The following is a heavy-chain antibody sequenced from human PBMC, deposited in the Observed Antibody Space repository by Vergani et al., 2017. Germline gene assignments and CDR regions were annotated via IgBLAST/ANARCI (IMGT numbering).Heavy chain of an antibody. J-gene: IGHJ5*02. Sequence: QVQLQESGPGLVKTSQTLSLTCTVSGSSIRSGDYYWGWIRQPPGKGLEWIGYIYYSGSTYYNPSLKSRVNISVDTSKNQFSLKLSSVTAADTAVYYCARGITMIVVVTSEGSWSDPWGQGTLVTVSS. CDR2: IYYSGST. D-gene: IGHD3-22*01. CDR1: GSSIRSGDYY. CDR3: ARGITMIVVVTSEGSWSDP. V-gene: IGHV4-30-4*01.